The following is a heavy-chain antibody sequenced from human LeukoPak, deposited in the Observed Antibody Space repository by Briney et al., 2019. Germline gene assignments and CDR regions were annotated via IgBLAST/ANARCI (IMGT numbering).Heavy chain of an antibody. CDR2: IYYSGST. CDR1: GGSISSGDYY. Sequence: PSETLCLTCTVSGGSISSGDYYWSWIRQPPGKGLEWIGYIYYSGSTYYNPSLKSRVTISVDTSKNQFSLKLSSVTAADTAVYYCARGIAAAGDWRYYFDYWGQGTLVTVSS. V-gene: IGHV4-30-4*01. CDR3: ARGIAAAGDWRYYFDY. J-gene: IGHJ4*02. D-gene: IGHD6-13*01.